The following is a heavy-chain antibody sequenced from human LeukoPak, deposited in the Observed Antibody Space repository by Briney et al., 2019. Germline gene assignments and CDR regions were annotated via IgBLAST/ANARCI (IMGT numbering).Heavy chain of an antibody. CDR2: ISSSSSSYI. V-gene: IGHV3-21*04. D-gene: IGHD6-13*01. Sequence: GGSLRLSCAASGFTFSSYSMNWVRQAPGKGLEWVSSISSSSSSYIYYADSVKGRFTISRDNAKNSLYLQMNSLRAEDTAVYYCAKDPIEDIAAAENWGQGTLVTVSS. CDR1: GFTFSSYS. J-gene: IGHJ4*02. CDR3: AKDPIEDIAAAEN.